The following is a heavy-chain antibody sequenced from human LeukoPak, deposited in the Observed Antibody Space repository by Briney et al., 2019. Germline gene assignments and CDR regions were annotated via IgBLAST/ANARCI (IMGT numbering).Heavy chain of an antibody. CDR1: GYSLTSYW. Sequence: GESLKISCRGSGYSLTSYWIGWARQMPGKGLEGMGIIYPGDSDTRYSPSFQGQVTISADKSISTAYLQWSSLKASDTAMYYCARHPDYGFPFDYWGQGTLVTVSS. CDR2: IYPGDSDT. J-gene: IGHJ4*02. D-gene: IGHD4-17*01. CDR3: ARHPDYGFPFDY. V-gene: IGHV5-51*01.